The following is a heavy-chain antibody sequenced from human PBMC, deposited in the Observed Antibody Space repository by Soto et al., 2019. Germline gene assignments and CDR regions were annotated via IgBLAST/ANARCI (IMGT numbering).Heavy chain of an antibody. CDR1: GFTFSSYG. CDR2: IWYDGSNK. V-gene: IGHV3-33*01. CDR3: AREAKVILTGPYLDY. D-gene: IGHD3-9*01. Sequence: QVQLVESGGGGVQPGRSLRLSCAASGFTFSSYGMHWVRQAPGKGLEWVAVIWYDGSNKYYADSVKGRFTISRDNSKNTLYLQMNSLRAEDTAVYYCAREAKVILTGPYLDYWGQGTLVTVSS. J-gene: IGHJ4*02.